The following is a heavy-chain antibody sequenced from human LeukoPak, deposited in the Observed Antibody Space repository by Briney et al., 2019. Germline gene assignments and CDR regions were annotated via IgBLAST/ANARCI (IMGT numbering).Heavy chain of an antibody. CDR2: INQDGSEK. Sequence: GGSLRLSCAASGFTFSSFWMNWVRQAPGKGLEWVANINQDGSEKFYVDSVKGRFTISRDNAKNSVYLQMNSLRAEDTAVYYCARDHTVAGTVFDSWGQGALVTVSS. CDR1: GFTFSSFW. CDR3: ARDHTVAGTVFDS. D-gene: IGHD6-19*01. J-gene: IGHJ4*02. V-gene: IGHV3-7*01.